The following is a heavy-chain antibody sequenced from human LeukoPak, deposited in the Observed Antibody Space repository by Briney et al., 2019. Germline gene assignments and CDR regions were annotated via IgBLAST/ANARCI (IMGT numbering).Heavy chain of an antibody. CDR1: GGSFSGYY. D-gene: IGHD3-10*01. V-gene: IGHV4-34*01. CDR2: INHSGST. J-gene: IGHJ4*02. CDR3: ARGRSYYGSGSYYRH. Sequence: PSETLSLTCAVYGGSFSGYYWSWIRQPPGKGLEWIGEINHSGSTNYNPSLKSRVTISVDTSKNQFSLKLSSVTAADTAVYYCARGRSYYGSGSYYRHWGQGALVTVSS.